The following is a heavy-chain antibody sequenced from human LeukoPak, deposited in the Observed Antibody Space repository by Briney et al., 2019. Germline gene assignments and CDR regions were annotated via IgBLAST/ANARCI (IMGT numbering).Heavy chain of an antibody. V-gene: IGHV4-39*01. Sequence: SETLSLTCTVSGGFVSSISYYWGWIRQPPGKGLEWIRSIYYSGTTYYIPSFKSRITISVDTSKNQFALKLNSVTAADTAVYYCARHGGAAAAIDYWGQGTLVSVSS. CDR3: ARHGGAAAAIDY. J-gene: IGHJ4*02. D-gene: IGHD6-13*01. CDR2: IYYSGTT. CDR1: GGFVSSISYY.